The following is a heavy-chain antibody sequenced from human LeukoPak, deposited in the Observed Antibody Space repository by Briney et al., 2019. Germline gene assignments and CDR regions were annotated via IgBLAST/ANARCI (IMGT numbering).Heavy chain of an antibody. D-gene: IGHD1-26*01. J-gene: IGHJ3*02. CDR3: ARMRGPTTGALDI. V-gene: IGHV3-48*02. CDR1: GFTFITYT. CDR2: ISSSSSTK. Sequence: GGSLRLSCAASGFTFITYTMIWVRQAPGKGLEWVSSISSSSSTKYYADSVKGRFTISRDNANNSLYLQVASLRDEDTAIYYCARMRGPTTGALDIWGPGTMVAVSS.